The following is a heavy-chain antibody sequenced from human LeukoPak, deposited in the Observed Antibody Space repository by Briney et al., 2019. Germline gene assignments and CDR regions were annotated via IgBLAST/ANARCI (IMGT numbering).Heavy chain of an antibody. V-gene: IGHV4-59*08. CDR2: NDYKGGT. Sequence: SETLSLTGTVSGGSISSYYWTWIRQPPGKRLEWIGYNDYKGGTNYNPPLKCRVTISADPSKNKFSLQLSSVTAADTAVYYCARRHPHPHYCGMDVWGLGTTVTVFS. CDR3: ARRHPHPHYCGMDV. CDR1: GGSISSYY. J-gene: IGHJ6*02.